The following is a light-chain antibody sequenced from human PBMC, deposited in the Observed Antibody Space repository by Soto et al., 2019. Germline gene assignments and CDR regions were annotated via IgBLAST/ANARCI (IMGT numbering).Light chain of an antibody. V-gene: IGLV2-23*03. CDR2: EGS. CDR3: CSYAASSTFV. CDR1: SSDVGSYNL. Sequence: QSALTQPASVSGSPGQSITISCTGTSSDVGSYNLVSWYQKHPGKAPKLMIYEGSKRPSGVSNRFSGSKSGNTASLTISGLQAEDEADYYCCSYAASSTFVFGGGTKVTVL. J-gene: IGLJ3*02.